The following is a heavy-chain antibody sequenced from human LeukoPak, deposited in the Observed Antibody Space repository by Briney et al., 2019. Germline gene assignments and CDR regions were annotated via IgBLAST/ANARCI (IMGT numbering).Heavy chain of an antibody. CDR2: IYYSGST. CDR3: ARDRYGQRIFDY. J-gene: IGHJ4*02. CDR1: GGSITSGDYY. V-gene: IGHV4-30-4*01. D-gene: IGHD3-16*02. Sequence: SQTLSLTCTVSGGSITSGDYYWSWICQPPGKGLEWIGCIYYSGSTYYNPSLKSRLTISVDTSKNQFSLKLSSVTAADTAVYYCARDRYGQRIFDYWGQGTLVTVPS.